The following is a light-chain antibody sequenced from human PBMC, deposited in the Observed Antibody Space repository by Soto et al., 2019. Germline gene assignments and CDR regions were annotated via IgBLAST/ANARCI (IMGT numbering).Light chain of an antibody. CDR3: QQLKSYPLA. CDR2: TAS. V-gene: IGKV1-9*01. Sequence: DIELTQTPSFRSASVGDRVTSVCRASQGVSSYLAWFQQRPGKAPKXPIYTASTLQSGVPSRFRGTESGAELTIKVGRLKPEDGETDEGQQLKSYPLAFRGGTKVDIK. CDR1: QGVSSY. J-gene: IGKJ4*01.